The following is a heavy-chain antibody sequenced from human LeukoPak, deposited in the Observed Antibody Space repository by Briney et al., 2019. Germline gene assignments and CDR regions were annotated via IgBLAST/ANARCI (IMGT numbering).Heavy chain of an antibody. CDR3: ARWYGETAVPYYYYYMDV. V-gene: IGHV4-59*01. Sequence: GSLRLSCAASGFTFDDYAMHWVRQPPGKGLEWIGYIYYSGSTNYNPSLKSRVTISVDTSKNQFSLKLSSVTAADTAVYYCARWYGETAVPYYYYYMDVWGKGTTVTVSS. J-gene: IGHJ6*03. CDR1: GFTFDDYA. CDR2: IYYSGST. D-gene: IGHD3-10*01.